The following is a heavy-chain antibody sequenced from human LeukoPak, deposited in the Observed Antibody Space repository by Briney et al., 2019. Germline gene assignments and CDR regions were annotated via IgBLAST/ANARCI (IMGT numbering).Heavy chain of an antibody. CDR3: VRDKGMVTAMGYSYYYAMDV. J-gene: IGHJ6*02. D-gene: IGHD2-21*02. Sequence: GGSLRLSCAASGFTFSSYAMSWVRQAPGKGPEWVSSISDRGDYIHYADSVKGRFTISRDNAKNSLSLQMNSLRAEDTAVYYCVRDKGMVTAMGYSYYYAMDVWGQGTTVTVSS. V-gene: IGHV3-21*01. CDR2: ISDRGDYI. CDR1: GFTFSSYA.